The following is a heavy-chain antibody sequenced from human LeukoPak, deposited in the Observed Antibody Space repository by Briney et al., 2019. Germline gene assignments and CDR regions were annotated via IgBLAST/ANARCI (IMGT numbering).Heavy chain of an antibody. D-gene: IGHD3-22*01. V-gene: IGHV3-66*01. J-gene: IGHJ4*02. Sequence: PGGSLRLSCAASGFTVSSNYMSWVRQAPGKGLEWVSVIYSGGSTYYADSVKGRFTISRDNSKNTLHLQMNSLRAEDTAVYYCARDLGSSGYYEDYWGQGTLVTVSS. CDR3: ARDLGSSGYYEDY. CDR1: GFTVSSNY. CDR2: IYSGGST.